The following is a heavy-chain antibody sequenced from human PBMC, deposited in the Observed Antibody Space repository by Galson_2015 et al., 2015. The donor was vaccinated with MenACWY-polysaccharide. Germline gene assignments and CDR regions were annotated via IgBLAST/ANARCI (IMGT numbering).Heavy chain of an antibody. CDR3: AKELSLGVSGTPGDY. J-gene: IGHJ4*02. Sequence: SLRLSCAASGFTFSSYAMSWVRQAPGKGLEWVSTISGSGGSTYYADSVKGRFTISTDNSKNTLYLQMNSLRAEATAVYYCAKELSLGVSGTPGDYWGQGTLVTVSS. V-gene: IGHV3-23*01. CDR1: GFTFSSYA. CDR2: ISGSGGST. D-gene: IGHD6-19*01.